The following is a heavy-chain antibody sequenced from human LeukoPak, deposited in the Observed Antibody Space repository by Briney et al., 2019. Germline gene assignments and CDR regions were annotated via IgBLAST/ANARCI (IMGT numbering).Heavy chain of an antibody. Sequence: ASVKVSCKASGYTFTGYYMHGVRQAPGQGLEWMGWINPNRGGTNYAQKFQGRVTITRYTSISTAYMELSRLRSDDTAVYYSARDSGSYGDYWGQGTLVTVSS. CDR3: ARDSGSYGDY. CDR2: INPNRGGT. CDR1: GYTFTGYY. V-gene: IGHV1-2*02. D-gene: IGHD1-26*01. J-gene: IGHJ4*02.